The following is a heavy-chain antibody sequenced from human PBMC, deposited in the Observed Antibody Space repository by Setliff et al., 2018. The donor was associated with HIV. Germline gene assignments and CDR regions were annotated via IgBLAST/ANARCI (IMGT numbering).Heavy chain of an antibody. CDR2: VNCNRGST. CDR1: GYVFTDYD. CDR3: ARGAALTMVRGVSDSGLDS. J-gene: IGHJ5*01. Sequence: ASVKVSCKTSGYVFTDYDINWVRQTPGQGLEWMGWVNCNRGSTAYAQKFQGRVTMTGDFSIDTAYMELSSLTSEDTGVYYCARGAALTMVRGVSDSGLDSWGQGTMVTVSS. D-gene: IGHD3-10*01. V-gene: IGHV1-8*02.